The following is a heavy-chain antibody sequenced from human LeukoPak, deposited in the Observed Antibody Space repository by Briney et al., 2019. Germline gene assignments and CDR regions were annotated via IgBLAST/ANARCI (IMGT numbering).Heavy chain of an antibody. CDR3: GRLARNAWYAVDY. CDR1: GFTFSSYA. D-gene: IGHD6-19*01. CDR2: ILPDGSEK. V-gene: IGHV3-7*01. J-gene: IGHJ4*02. Sequence: GGSLRLSCAASGFTFSSYAMSWVRQAPGEGLEWVANILPDGSEKYYLDSVKGRFTISRDNPTNSLYLQINSLRAEDTALYYCGRLARNAWYAVDYWGQGTLVTVSS.